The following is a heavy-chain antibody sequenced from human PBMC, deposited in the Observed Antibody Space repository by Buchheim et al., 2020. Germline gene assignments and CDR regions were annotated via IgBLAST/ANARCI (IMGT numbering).Heavy chain of an antibody. V-gene: IGHV4-34*01. CDR2: INHSGST. CDR1: GGSFSGYY. Sequence: QVQLQQWGAGLLKPSETLSLTCAVYGGSFSGYYWSWIRQPPGKGLEWIGEINHSGSTNYNPSLKSRVTISVDTSKNQFSLKLSSVTAADTAVYYCARRGSSWSGEVPRTFDIWGQGT. J-gene: IGHJ3*02. D-gene: IGHD6-13*01. CDR3: ARRGSSWSGEVPRTFDI.